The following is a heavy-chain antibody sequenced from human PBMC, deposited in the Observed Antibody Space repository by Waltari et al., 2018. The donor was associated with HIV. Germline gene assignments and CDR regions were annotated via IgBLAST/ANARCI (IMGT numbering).Heavy chain of an antibody. CDR1: GIYIKQSSNW. CDR2: VYRDDTT. CDR3: ALRRFYFGDGPYGYDV. V-gene: IGHV4-4*02. J-gene: IGHJ6*02. Sequence: LHQPGTHSIKPAGTLSLTCGVTGIYIKQSSNWWTWIRQSPGKGLELFGEVYRDDTTGYRSSLRSRLRISVDKSQNNFSLQLKSVTAADTGVYYCALRRFYFGDGPYGYDVWGPGTTVTVSS. D-gene: IGHD4-17*01.